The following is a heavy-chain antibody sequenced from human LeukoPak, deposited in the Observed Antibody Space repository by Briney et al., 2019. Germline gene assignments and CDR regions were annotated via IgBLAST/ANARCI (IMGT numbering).Heavy chain of an antibody. V-gene: IGHV3-48*01. CDR1: GFTFNSYS. Sequence: GGTLRLSCAASGFTFNSYSMNWVRQAPGEGLEWVSYISSLSGTIDYADSVKGRFTISRDNAKNSLYLQMDSLRAEDTAVYYCARDPVTMVRGVIIPDYYYYMDVWGKGTTVTVSS. CDR2: ISSLSGTI. J-gene: IGHJ6*03. CDR3: ARDPVTMVRGVIIPDYYYYMDV. D-gene: IGHD3-10*01.